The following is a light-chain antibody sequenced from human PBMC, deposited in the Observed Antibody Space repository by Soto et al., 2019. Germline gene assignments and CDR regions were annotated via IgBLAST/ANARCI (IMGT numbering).Light chain of an antibody. J-gene: IGKJ1*01. CDR2: KAS. CDR3: QQRYSTPPT. CDR1: HSINSW. V-gene: IGKV1-5*03. Sequence: DIQMSQSPSTLSASVGYVVTITCRASHSINSWLAWYQQTPGKAPKLLIYKASTLQSGVPSRFSGSGSGTDFTLTISSLHPEDSATYYCQQRYSTPPTFGQGTKVDI.